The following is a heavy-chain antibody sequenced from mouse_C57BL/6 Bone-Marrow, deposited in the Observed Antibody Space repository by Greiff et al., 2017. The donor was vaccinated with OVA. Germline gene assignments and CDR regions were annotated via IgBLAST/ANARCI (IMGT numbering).Heavy chain of an antibody. D-gene: IGHD1-1*01. CDR1: GFSLSTFGMG. CDR2: TWWDDDK. Sequence: QVTLKESGPGLLQPSPTLSLTCSFSGFSLSTFGMGVGWIRHPPGKGLEWLAHTWWDDDKYYNQALKSRPTTFKATSKNQSFLKIANVDTADTAAYYCARWYGSSPDYWGQGTTLTVSS. V-gene: IGHV8-8*01. CDR3: ARWYGSSPDY. J-gene: IGHJ2*01.